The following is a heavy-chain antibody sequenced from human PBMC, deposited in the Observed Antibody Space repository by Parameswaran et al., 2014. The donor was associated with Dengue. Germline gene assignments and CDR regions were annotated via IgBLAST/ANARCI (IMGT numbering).Heavy chain of an antibody. CDR3: ARDLWFGELYAYHDH. J-gene: IGHJ5*02. D-gene: IGHD3-10*01. V-gene: IGHV1-69*15. CDR2: IIPMFGTV. Sequence: WVRQAPGQGLEWMGRIIPMFGTVNYAQKFQGRVTITADESTSTAYMELRSLRSEDTAVYYCARDLWFGELYAYHDHWGQGTMVTVSS.